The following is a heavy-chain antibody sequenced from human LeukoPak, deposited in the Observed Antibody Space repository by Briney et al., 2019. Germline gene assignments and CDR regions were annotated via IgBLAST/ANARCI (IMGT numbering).Heavy chain of an antibody. J-gene: IGHJ6*02. CDR2: ISYSGST. CDR1: SDSISSSRFH. D-gene: IGHD6-13*01. Sequence: SETLSLTCTVSSDSISSSRFHGGWIRQPPGRGLEWIATISYSGSTYYNPSLRSRVTMSIDTSKNQFSLKLSSVTAADTAVYYCASLLSGFISSWCPDYYYGVDVWGQGTTVSVSS. CDR3: ASLLSGFISSWCPDYYYGVDV. V-gene: IGHV4-39*01.